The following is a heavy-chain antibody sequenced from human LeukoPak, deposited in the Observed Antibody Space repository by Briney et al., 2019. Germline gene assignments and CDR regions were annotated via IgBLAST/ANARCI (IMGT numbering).Heavy chain of an antibody. CDR2: IWYDGSNK. Sequence: HPGRSLRLSCAASGFTFSSYGMHWVRQAPGKGLEWVAVIWYDGSNKYYTDSVKGRFTISRDNSKNTLYLQMNSLRAEDTAVYYCARDGYDSSGYYVFFDYWGQGTLVTVSS. CDR1: GFTFSSYG. CDR3: ARDGYDSSGYYVFFDY. V-gene: IGHV3-33*01. D-gene: IGHD3-22*01. J-gene: IGHJ4*02.